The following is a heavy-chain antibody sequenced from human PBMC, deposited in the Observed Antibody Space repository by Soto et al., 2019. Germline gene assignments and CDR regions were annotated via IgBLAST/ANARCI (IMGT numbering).Heavy chain of an antibody. CDR1: GFTFSNYA. V-gene: IGHV3-30*18. CDR3: ANSWTTLTTGFDF. D-gene: IGHD4-17*01. Sequence: GALRLSCVASGFTFSNYAMHWVRQAPGKGLGWVAVISSDGSEKYYLDSVRDRFTISRDNSKNTLYLQMNNLRPEDTAMYYCANSWTTLTTGFDFWGQGALVTVSS. CDR2: ISSDGSEK. J-gene: IGHJ4*02.